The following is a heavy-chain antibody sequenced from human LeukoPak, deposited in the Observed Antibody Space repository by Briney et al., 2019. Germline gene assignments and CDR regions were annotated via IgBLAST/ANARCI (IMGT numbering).Heavy chain of an antibody. D-gene: IGHD2/OR15-2a*01. V-gene: IGHV4-59*08. CDR1: GTSISDDY. J-gene: IGHJ4*02. CDR3: ARHPFSSPFDF. Sequence: SETLSLTCTVSGTSISDDYWSWIRQPPGKGLEWIGYVYFTGNTNYNPSLKSRVTISMGTSKNQISLTVTSVTAADTAVYYCARHPFSSPFDFWGQGTLVAVSS. CDR2: VYFTGNT.